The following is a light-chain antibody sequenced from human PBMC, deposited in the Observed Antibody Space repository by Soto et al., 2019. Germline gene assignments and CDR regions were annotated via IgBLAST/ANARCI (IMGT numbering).Light chain of an antibody. J-gene: IGKJ2*01. CDR1: QRISSW. CDR2: DAS. Sequence: DIQMTQSPSTLSASVGDRVTITCRASQRISSWLARYQQKPGKAPKLLIYDASSLESGVPSRFSGSGSGTEFTLTISSLQPDDFATYYCQQYNSQYTFGQGTKLEIK. CDR3: QQYNSQYT. V-gene: IGKV1-5*01.